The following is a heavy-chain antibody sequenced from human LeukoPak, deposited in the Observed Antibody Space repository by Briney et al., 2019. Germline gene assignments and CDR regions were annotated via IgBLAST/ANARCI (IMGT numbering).Heavy chain of an antibody. CDR3: ARHRNPSDYDFWSGYFIDY. CDR2: INHSGST. CDR1: GGSFSGYY. D-gene: IGHD3-3*01. V-gene: IGHV4-34*01. Sequence: PSETLSLTCAVYGGSFSGYYWSWIRQPPGKGLEWIGEINHSGSTNYNPSLKSRVTISVDTSKNQFSLKLSSVTAADTAVYYCARHRNPSDYDFWSGYFIDYWGQGTLVTVSS. J-gene: IGHJ4*02.